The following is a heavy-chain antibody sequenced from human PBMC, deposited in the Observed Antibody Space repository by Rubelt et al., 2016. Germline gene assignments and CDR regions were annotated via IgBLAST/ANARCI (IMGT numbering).Heavy chain of an antibody. J-gene: IGHJ4*02. Sequence: QLQLQESGPGLVKSSETLSLTCNVSGGSISSGNWWSWVRQPPGKGLEWIGEIYHSGSTNYNPSLKSRVTISVDHSKNQFSLKLSSVTAADTAVDYCAGTGYCSGGTCYSVVDDWGQGTLVTVSS. D-gene: IGHD2-15*01. V-gene: IGHV4-4*02. CDR1: GGSISSGNW. CDR2: IYHSGST. CDR3: AGTGYCSGGTCYSVVDD.